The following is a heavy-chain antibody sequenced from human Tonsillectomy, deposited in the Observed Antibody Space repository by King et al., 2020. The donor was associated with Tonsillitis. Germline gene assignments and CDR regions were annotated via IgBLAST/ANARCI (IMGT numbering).Heavy chain of an antibody. Sequence: VQLVESGGGLVKPGGSLRLSCAASGFTFSTYSMNWVRQAPGKGLEWVSSISSSSSYIYYADSVKGRFTISRDNAKNSLYLQMISLRAEDTAVYYCARYKSAYYTFDAFDFWGQGTMVTVSS. CDR3: ARYKSAYYTFDAFDF. J-gene: IGHJ3*01. CDR2: ISSSSSYI. V-gene: IGHV3-21*01. D-gene: IGHD3-3*01. CDR1: GFTFSTYS.